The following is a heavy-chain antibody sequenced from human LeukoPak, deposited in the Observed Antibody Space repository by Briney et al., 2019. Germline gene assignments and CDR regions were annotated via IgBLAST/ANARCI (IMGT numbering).Heavy chain of an antibody. V-gene: IGHV4-30-4*01. D-gene: IGHD3-10*01. CDR3: ARADGRGVQFDP. J-gene: IGHJ5*02. CDR2: IYYSGKT. CDR1: AGSISGADYY. Sequence: PSQTLSLTFTVSAGSISGADYYWSWIRQPPGKGLEWIGHIYYSGKTYYNPSLKSRVTMSVDTSKNQFSLKLSSVTAADTAVYYCARADGRGVQFDPWGQGTLVTVSS.